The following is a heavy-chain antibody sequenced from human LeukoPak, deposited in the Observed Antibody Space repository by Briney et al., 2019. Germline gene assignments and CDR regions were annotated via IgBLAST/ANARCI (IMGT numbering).Heavy chain of an antibody. CDR2: IYYSGST. CDR1: GGSISSGDYY. V-gene: IGHV4-30-4*01. D-gene: IGHD2-21*02. J-gene: IGHJ3*02. CDR3: VRSVVVTAKSGAYAFDI. Sequence: SETLSLTCTVSGGSISSGDYYWSWIRQPPGKGLKWIGYIYYSGSTYYNPSLKSRVTISVDTSKNQFSLKLSSVTAADTAVYYCVRSVVVTAKSGAYAFDIWGQGTMVTVSS.